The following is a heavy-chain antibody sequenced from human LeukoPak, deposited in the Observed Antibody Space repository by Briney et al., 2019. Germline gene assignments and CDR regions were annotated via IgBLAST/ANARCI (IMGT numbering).Heavy chain of an antibody. CDR2: IIPIFGTA. CDR1: GGTFSSYA. D-gene: IGHD2-2*01. CDR3: ARGEQLYCSSTSCPFDY. V-gene: IGHV1-69*13. Sequence: SVKVSCKASGGTFSSYAISWVRQAPGQGLEWMGGIIPIFGTANYAQKLQGRVTITADESTSTAYVELSSLRSEDTAVYYCARGEQLYCSSTSCPFDYWGQGTLVTVSS. J-gene: IGHJ4*02.